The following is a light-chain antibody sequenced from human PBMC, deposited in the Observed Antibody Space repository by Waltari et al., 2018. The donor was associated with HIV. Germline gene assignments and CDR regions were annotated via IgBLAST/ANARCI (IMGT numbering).Light chain of an antibody. CDR3: AAWDDSLSVVV. J-gene: IGLJ2*01. CDR1: SSNIERNY. V-gene: IGLV1-47*01. Sequence: QSVLTQPPSASGTPGQRVTISCSGSSSNIERNYVYWYQQLPGTAPKLLIYRSIQRPSGVLDLLSGSKSGTSASLAISGLRSEDEADYYCAAWDDSLSVVVFGGGTKLTVL. CDR2: RSI.